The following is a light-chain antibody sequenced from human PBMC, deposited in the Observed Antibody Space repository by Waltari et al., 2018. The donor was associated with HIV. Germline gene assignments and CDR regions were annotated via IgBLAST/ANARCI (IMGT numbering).Light chain of an antibody. V-gene: IGLV2-14*03. Sequence: QSALTQPASVSGSPGQSITISCTGTRSDIGIYDYVSWYQQHPGEAPKLIIYDVFKRPSGVSDRFSGSKSGNTASLTISGLQAEDESDYYCTSYTSTTAYIFGTGTQVTVL. J-gene: IGLJ1*01. CDR2: DVF. CDR3: TSYTSTTAYI. CDR1: RSDIGIYDY.